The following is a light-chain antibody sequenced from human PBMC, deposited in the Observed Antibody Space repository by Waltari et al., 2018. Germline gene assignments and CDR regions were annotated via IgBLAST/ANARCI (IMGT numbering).Light chain of an antibody. V-gene: IGLV1-47*01. CDR3: ASWDDSHYV. CDR2: RNK. CDR1: HANLGSNY. J-gene: IGLJ1*01. Sequence: QSVLTQPPSASGTPGQRVSISCSGSHANLGSNYLYWYRQFPGMAPNFLIYRNKQRPSGVPDGCSGSKFGTSASLAISGLRSEDEAVYYCASWDDSHYVFGTGTKVTVL.